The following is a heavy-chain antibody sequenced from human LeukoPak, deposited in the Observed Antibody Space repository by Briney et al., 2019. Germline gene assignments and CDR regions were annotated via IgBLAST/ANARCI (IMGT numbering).Heavy chain of an antibody. J-gene: IGHJ4*02. CDR2: ISGSGGST. CDR3: AKGEGYSYGLQDY. D-gene: IGHD5-18*01. Sequence: PGGSLRLSCAASGFTFSSYAMRWVRQAPGKGLEWVSGISGSGGSTHYADSVKGRFTISRDNSKNTLYLQMNSLRAEDTAVYCCAKGEGYSYGLQDYWGQGTLVTVSS. V-gene: IGHV3-23*01. CDR1: GFTFSSYA.